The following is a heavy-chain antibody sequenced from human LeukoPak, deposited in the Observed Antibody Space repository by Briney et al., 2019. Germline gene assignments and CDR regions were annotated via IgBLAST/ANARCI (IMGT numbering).Heavy chain of an antibody. CDR3: ARGLRGYSYGTGNADY. CDR1: GGSLSGYY. Sequence: SETLSLTCTVYGGSLSGYYWNWIRQAPGKGLEWIGEINHSGNTNYNASLKSRVTISLDKSKNQFSLKVSSVTAADTAVYYCARGLRGYSYGTGNADYWGQGTLVTVSS. CDR2: INHSGNT. J-gene: IGHJ4*02. V-gene: IGHV4-34*01. D-gene: IGHD5-18*01.